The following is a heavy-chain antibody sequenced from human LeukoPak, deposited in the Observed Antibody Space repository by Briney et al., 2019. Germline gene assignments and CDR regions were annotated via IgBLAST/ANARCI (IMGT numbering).Heavy chain of an antibody. V-gene: IGHV3-66*01. D-gene: IGHD3-22*01. Sequence: PGGSLRLSCAASGFTVSSNYMSWVRQAPGKGLEGVSVIYSGGSTYYADSVKGRFTISRDNSKNTLYLQMNSLRAEDTAVYYCAREAYDSSGYYFDYWGQGTLVTVSS. CDR2: IYSGGST. CDR1: GFTVSSNY. CDR3: AREAYDSSGYYFDY. J-gene: IGHJ4*02.